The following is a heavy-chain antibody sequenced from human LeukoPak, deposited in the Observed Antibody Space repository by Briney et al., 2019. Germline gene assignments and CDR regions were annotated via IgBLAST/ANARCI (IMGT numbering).Heavy chain of an antibody. Sequence: GSLRLSCAASGFTFSSYAMSWVRQAPGKGLEWVSAISGSGGSTHYADSVKGRFTISRDNSKNTLYLQMNSLRAEDTAVYYCAKARYNWNDAGVDYWGQGTLVTVSS. D-gene: IGHD1-20*01. CDR1: GFTFSSYA. V-gene: IGHV3-23*01. J-gene: IGHJ4*02. CDR3: AKARYNWNDAGVDY. CDR2: ISGSGGST.